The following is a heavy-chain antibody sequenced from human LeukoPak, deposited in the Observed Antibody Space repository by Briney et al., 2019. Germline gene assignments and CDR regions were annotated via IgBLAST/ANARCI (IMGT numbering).Heavy chain of an antibody. CDR1: GFTFSSYA. CDR3: AREFYGGYYFDY. D-gene: IGHD4-17*01. Sequence: GGSLRLSCAASGFTFSSYAMSWVRQAPGKGLEWVSVIYSGGSTYYADSVKGRFTISRDNSKNTLYLQMNSLRAEDTAVYYCAREFYGGYYFDYWGQGTLVTVSS. CDR2: IYSGGST. V-gene: IGHV3-66*01. J-gene: IGHJ4*02.